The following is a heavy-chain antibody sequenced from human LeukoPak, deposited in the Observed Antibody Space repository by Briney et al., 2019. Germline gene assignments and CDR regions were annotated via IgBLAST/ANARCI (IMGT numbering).Heavy chain of an antibody. V-gene: IGHV3-74*01. Sequence: GGSLRLSCAASGFSLSRYWMHWVRQAPGTGLVWVSYIDNDGTDTNYADSVRGRFTVSRDNAKDTLYLQMNGLRAEDTAVYYCTRGGFDHNMDVWGKGTTVT. CDR2: IDNDGTDT. J-gene: IGHJ6*03. D-gene: IGHD3-9*01. CDR3: TRGGFDHNMDV. CDR1: GFSLSRYW.